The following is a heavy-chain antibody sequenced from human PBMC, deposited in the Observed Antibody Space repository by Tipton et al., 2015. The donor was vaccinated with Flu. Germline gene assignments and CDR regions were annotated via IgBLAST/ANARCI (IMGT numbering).Heavy chain of an antibody. CDR1: GYTFTSYY. CDR2: INPSGGST. V-gene: IGHV1-46*01. Sequence: VQLVQSGAEVKKPGASVKVSCKASGYTFTSYYMHWVRQAPGQGLEWMGIINPSGGSTSYAQKFQGRVTMTRDTSTSTVYMELSSLRSEDTAVYYCARGYYYDSSGYYDGGYYGMDVWGQGTTVTVSS. CDR3: ARGYYYDSSGYYDGGYYGMDV. J-gene: IGHJ6*02. D-gene: IGHD3-22*01.